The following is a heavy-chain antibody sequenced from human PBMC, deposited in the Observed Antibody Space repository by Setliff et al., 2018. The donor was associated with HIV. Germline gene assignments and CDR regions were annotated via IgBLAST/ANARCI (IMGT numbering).Heavy chain of an antibody. V-gene: IGHV1-8*02. J-gene: IGHJ4*02. CDR2: INPNSGNT. CDR1: GYTFTAYY. D-gene: IGHD1-1*01. Sequence: ASVKVSCKASGYTFTAYYIHWVRQAPGQGLEWMGWINPNSGNTGYAPKLQGRVTMTRNTSISTAYMELSSLRSEDTAVYYCATRGRDLGFDYWGQGTLVTVSS. CDR3: ATRGRDLGFDY.